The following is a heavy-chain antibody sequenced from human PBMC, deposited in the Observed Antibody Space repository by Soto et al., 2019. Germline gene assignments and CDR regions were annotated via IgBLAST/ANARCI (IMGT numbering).Heavy chain of an antibody. D-gene: IGHD1-26*01. Sequence: PGGSLRLSCAASGFTFSSYSMNWVRQAPGKGLEWVSSISSSSSYIYYADSVKGRFTISRDNAKNSLYLQMNSLRAEDTAVYYCARDRAYPEFVDYYYMDVWGKGTTVTVSS. CDR1: GFTFSSYS. CDR3: ARDRAYPEFVDYYYMDV. V-gene: IGHV3-21*01. J-gene: IGHJ6*03. CDR2: ISSSSSYI.